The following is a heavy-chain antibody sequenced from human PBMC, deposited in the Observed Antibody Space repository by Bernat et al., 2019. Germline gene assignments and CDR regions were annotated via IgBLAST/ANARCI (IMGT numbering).Heavy chain of an antibody. D-gene: IGHD2-15*01. CDR1: GFTFSSYS. CDR2: ISSSSSYI. Sequence: EVQLVESGGGLVKPGGSLRLSCAASGFTFSSYSMNWVRQAPGKGLEWVSSISSSSSYIYYADSVKGRFTISRDNAKNSLYLQMNSLRAEDTAVYYCARDDLGYCSGGSCYSLVGDFDYWGQGTLVTVSS. CDR3: ARDDLGYCSGGSCYSLVGDFDY. V-gene: IGHV3-21*01. J-gene: IGHJ4*02.